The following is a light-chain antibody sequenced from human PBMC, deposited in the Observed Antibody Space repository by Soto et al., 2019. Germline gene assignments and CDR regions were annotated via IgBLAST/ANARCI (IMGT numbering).Light chain of an antibody. Sequence: DIVMTQSPATLSVSPGERASRSCRPSQSVSSNLAWYQQRPGQAPRLLIYGASTRATGIPARFSGSGSGTEFTLTISSLQSEDFAVYYCQQYSNWPRTFGQGTK. CDR2: GAS. J-gene: IGKJ1*01. CDR3: QQYSNWPRT. CDR1: QSVSSN. V-gene: IGKV3-15*01.